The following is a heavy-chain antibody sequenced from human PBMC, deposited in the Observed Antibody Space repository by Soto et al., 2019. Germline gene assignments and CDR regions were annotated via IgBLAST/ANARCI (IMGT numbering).Heavy chain of an antibody. Sequence: SDTRSLTCTGCACCSSSSSYYWGRNRQPAGKGLEWIGSIHYSGSTHYNPPLKSRVTLSVDTSKHQCSLKLSSVTAADTAVYYCARLATQTWFGLEAYYMDAWGKGITVTVSS. V-gene: IGHV4-39*01. D-gene: IGHD3-10*01. CDR2: IHYSGST. J-gene: IGHJ6*03. CDR3: ARLATQTWFGLEAYYMDA. CDR1: ACCSSSSSYY.